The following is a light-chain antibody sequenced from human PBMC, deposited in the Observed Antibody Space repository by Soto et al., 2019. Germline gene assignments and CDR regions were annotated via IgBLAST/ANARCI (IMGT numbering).Light chain of an antibody. CDR1: QSVSNY. J-gene: IGKJ1*01. V-gene: IGKV3-11*01. CDR3: QQRSNWPWT. Sequence: EIVLTQSPASLFLSTGERATLSCRASQSVSNYLAWYQQKPGQAPRLLIYDASNRATSIPARFSGSGSGTDFTLTISSLEPEDFAVYYCQQRSNWPWTFGQGTKVEIK. CDR2: DAS.